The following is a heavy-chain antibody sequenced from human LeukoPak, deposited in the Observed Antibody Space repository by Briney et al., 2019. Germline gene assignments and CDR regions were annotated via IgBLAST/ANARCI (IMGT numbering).Heavy chain of an antibody. CDR3: ARDLLFYDSSGYPLDY. CDR1: GYTFTSYD. D-gene: IGHD3-22*01. CDR2: MNPNSGNT. V-gene: IGHV1-18*01. Sequence: ASVKVSCKASGYTFTSYDINWVRQATGQGLEWMGWMNPNSGNTNYAQKLQGRVTMTTDTSTSTAYMELRSLRSDDTAVYYCARDLLFYDSSGYPLDYWGQGTLVTVSS. J-gene: IGHJ4*02.